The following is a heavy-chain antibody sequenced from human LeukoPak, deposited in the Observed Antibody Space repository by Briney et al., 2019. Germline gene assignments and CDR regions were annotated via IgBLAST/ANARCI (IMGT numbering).Heavy chain of an antibody. V-gene: IGHV3-30-3*01. J-gene: IGHJ4*02. CDR3: AREITMGVVGVVVTTRYFDY. CDR1: GFNFWSYA. CDR2: ISHDGSNK. Sequence: HPGGSLRLSCAASGFNFWSYAIHWVRQAPGKGLEWVAVISHDGSNKYHADSVKGRFTVSRDNSKNTLYLEMNSLRAEDTAVYYCAREITMGVVGVVVTTRYFDYWGQGTLVTVSS. D-gene: IGHD3-22*01.